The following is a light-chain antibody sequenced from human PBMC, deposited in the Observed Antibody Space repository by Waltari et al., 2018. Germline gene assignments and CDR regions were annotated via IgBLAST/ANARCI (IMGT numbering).Light chain of an antibody. J-gene: IGKJ2*01. CDR3: QQYNYWPPYT. V-gene: IGKV3D-15*01. Sequence: EIVMMQSPATLSVSPGERASLSCRASQSVVSNLAWYQQKPGQPPRLRTYGASTRATGIPARFSGSGSGTDFTLTITSLRSEDFAVYYCQQYNYWPPYTFGQGTKLEI. CDR1: QSVVSN. CDR2: GAS.